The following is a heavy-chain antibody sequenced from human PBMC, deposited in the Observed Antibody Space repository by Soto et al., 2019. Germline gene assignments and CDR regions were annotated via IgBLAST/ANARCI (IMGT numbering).Heavy chain of an antibody. CDR2: INPSGGST. CDR3: ARDRNYYGSGSYYNVGWFDP. D-gene: IGHD3-10*01. V-gene: IGHV1-46*03. Sequence: ASVKVSCKASGYTFTSYYMHWVRQAPGQGLEWMGIINPSGGSTSYAQKFQGRVTMTRDTSTSTVYMELSSLRSEDTAVYYCARDRNYYGSGSYYNVGWFDPWGQGTLVTVSS. J-gene: IGHJ5*02. CDR1: GYTFTSYY.